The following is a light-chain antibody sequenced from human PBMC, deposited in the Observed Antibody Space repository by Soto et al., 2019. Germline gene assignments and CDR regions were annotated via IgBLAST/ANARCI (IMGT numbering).Light chain of an antibody. J-gene: IGKJ2*01. CDR1: QDIRTD. V-gene: IGKV1-6*01. CDR3: LQDYNYPYT. Sequence: AIQMTQSPSSLSASVGDRVTITCRASQDIRTDVAWYQQKPGKASKLLIYAASSLQSGVSSRFSGSGSGTDFTLTISSLQPEDFATYFCLQDYNYPYTFGQGPRWIS. CDR2: AAS.